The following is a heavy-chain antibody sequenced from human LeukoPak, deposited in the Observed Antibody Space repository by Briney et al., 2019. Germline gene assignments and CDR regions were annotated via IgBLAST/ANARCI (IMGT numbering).Heavy chain of an antibody. CDR3: AREDGYNQRGDAFDI. CDR2: ISSRSSYT. CDR1: GFTFSNYT. V-gene: IGHV3-21*01. J-gene: IGHJ3*02. Sequence: PGGSLRLSCAASGFTFSNYTMNWVRQAPGKGLEWVSSISSRSSYTYYADSVKGRFTISRDNAKNSLYLQMNSLRAEDTAVYYCAREDGYNQRGDAFDIWGQGTMVTVSS. D-gene: IGHD5-24*01.